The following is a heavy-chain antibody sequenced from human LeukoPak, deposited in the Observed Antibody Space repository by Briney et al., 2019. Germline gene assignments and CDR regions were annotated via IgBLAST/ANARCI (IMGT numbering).Heavy chain of an antibody. CDR3: AKRRAPAAIPLGYFDY. V-gene: IGHV3-23*01. J-gene: IGHJ4*02. D-gene: IGHD2-2*01. CDR1: GFTFSSYA. Sequence: GGSLRLSCAASGFTFSSYAMSWVRQAPGKGLEWVSAISGSGGSTYYADSVKGRFTISRDNSKNTLYLQMNSLRAEDTAVYYCAKRRAPAAIPLGYFDYWAQGTLVTVSS. CDR2: ISGSGGST.